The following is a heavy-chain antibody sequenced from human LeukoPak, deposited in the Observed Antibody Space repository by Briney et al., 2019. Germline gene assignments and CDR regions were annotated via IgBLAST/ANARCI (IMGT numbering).Heavy chain of an antibody. Sequence: PSETLSLTCIVSGGSISSYYWSWIRQPPGKGLEGIGYIYYSGSTNYNPSLKSRVTISVDTSKNQFSLKLSSVTAADTAVYYCARGASTIFGVVQDYWGQGTLVTISS. CDR2: IYYSGST. V-gene: IGHV4-59*01. J-gene: IGHJ4*02. CDR3: ARGASTIFGVVQDY. CDR1: GGSISSYY. D-gene: IGHD3-3*01.